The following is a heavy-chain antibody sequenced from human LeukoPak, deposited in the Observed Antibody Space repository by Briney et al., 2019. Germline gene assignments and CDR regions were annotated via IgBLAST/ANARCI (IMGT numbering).Heavy chain of an antibody. J-gene: IGHJ3*02. CDR1: GFTFSSYA. CDR2: ISGSGGST. CDR3: AKDGHTTMVRFDAFDI. V-gene: IGHV3-23*01. Sequence: GGSLRLSCAASGFTFSSYAMSWVRQAPGKGLEWVSAISGSGGSTYYADSVKGRFTISRDNSKNTLYLQMNSLRAEDTAVYYCAKDGHTTMVRFDAFDIWGQGQWSPSLQ. D-gene: IGHD3-10*01.